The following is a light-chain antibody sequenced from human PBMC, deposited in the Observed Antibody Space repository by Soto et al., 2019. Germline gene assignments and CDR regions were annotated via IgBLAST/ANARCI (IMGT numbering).Light chain of an antibody. CDR2: AAS. CDR1: QGISSY. J-gene: IGKJ2*01. V-gene: IGKV1-9*01. CDR3: QQYDSSSPT. Sequence: DIQLTQSPSFLSASVGDRVSITCRASQGISSYLAWFQQKPGKAPRLLIYAASTLQSGVPSRFSGSGSGTEFTLTISSLQPEDFATYYCQQYDSSSPTFGQGTKLEIK.